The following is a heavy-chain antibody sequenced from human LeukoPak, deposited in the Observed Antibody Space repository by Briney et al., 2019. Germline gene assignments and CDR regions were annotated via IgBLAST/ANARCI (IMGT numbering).Heavy chain of an antibody. J-gene: IGHJ4*02. CDR2: INHSGST. Sequence: PSETLSLTCAVYGGSFSGYYWSWIRQPPGKGLEWIGEINHSGSTNYNPSLKSRVTISVDTSKNQFSLKLSSVTAADTAVYYCARNSYGYVSFDYWGQGTLVTVSS. CDR1: GGSFSGYY. D-gene: IGHD5-18*01. CDR3: ARNSYGYVSFDY. V-gene: IGHV4-34*01.